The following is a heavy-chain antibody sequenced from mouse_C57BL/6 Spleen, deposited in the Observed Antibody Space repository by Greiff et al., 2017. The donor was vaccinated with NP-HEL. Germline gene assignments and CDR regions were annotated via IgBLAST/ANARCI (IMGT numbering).Heavy chain of an antibody. CDR1: GYTFTEST. J-gene: IGHJ3*01. V-gene: IGHV1-62-2*01. Sequence: VQLLESGAELVKPGASVKLSCKASGYTFTESTIHWVKQRSGQGLEWIGWFYPGSGSIKYNEKFKDKATLTADKSSSTVYLELSSLPSEDSAVDICARHEDAYYYGPGFAYWGQGTLVTVSA. D-gene: IGHD1-1*01. CDR3: ARHEDAYYYGPGFAY. CDR2: FYPGSGSI.